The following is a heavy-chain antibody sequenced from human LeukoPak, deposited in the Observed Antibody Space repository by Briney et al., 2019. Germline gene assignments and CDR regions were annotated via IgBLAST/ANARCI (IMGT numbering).Heavy chain of an antibody. J-gene: IGHJ6*02. CDR1: GFTFDDYA. Sequence: QPGRSLRLSCAASGFTFDDYAMHWVRQAPGKGLEWVSGISWNSGSIGYADSVKGRFTISRDNAKNSLYLQMNSLRAEDTALYYCAKGRFGAKPNYYYYYGMDVWGQGTTVTVSS. V-gene: IGHV3-9*01. CDR2: ISWNSGSI. D-gene: IGHD3-10*01. CDR3: AKGRFGAKPNYYYYYGMDV.